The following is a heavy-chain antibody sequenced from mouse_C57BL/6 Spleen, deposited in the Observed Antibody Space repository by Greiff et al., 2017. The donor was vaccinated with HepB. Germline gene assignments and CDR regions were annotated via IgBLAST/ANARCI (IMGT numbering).Heavy chain of an antibody. CDR3: AREGFGRYFYYFDY. J-gene: IGHJ2*01. Sequence: VQLQQSGAELVRPGTSVKMSCKASGYTFTNYWIGWAKQRPGHGLEWIGDIYPGGGYTNYNEKFKGKATLTADKSSSTAYMQFSSLTSEDSAIYYCAREGFGRYFYYFDYWGQGTTLTVSS. CDR1: GYTFTNYW. V-gene: IGHV1-63*01. D-gene: IGHD1-1*02. CDR2: IYPGGGYT.